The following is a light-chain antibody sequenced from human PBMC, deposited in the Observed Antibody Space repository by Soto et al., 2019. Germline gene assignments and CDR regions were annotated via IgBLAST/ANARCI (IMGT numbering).Light chain of an antibody. CDR1: QSVTSNY. CDR2: DAS. J-gene: IGKJ1*01. CDR3: QHYGRSPPSWT. Sequence: EIVLTQSPGTLSLSPGERATLSCRASQSVTSNYLAWYQQKPGQPPRLLISDASSRATGIPDRFTGSGSGTDFTLTISSLEPEDFALYYYQHYGRSPPSWTFGQGTKVEIK. V-gene: IGKV3-20*01.